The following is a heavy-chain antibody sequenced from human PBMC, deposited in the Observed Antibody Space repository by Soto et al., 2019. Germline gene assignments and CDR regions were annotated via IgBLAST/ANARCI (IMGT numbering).Heavy chain of an antibody. CDR2: IYYSGST. V-gene: IGHV4-39*01. CDR1: GGSISSSSYY. D-gene: IGHD5-18*01. CDR3: ARQVGGARYGTGGY. J-gene: IGHJ4*02. Sequence: QLQLQESGPGLVKPSETLSLTCTVSGGSISSSSYYWGWIRQPPGKGLEWIGSIYYSGSTYYNPSLKSRVTISVDTSKNQFSLKLSSVTAADTAVYYCARQVGGARYGTGGYWGQGTLVTVSS.